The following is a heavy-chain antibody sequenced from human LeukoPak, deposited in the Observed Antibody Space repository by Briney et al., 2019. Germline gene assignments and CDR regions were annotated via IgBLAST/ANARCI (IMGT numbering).Heavy chain of an antibody. CDR1: GGTFSSYA. CDR3: ARVVYNWNNKRTYYYYYGMDV. CDR2: IIPIFGTA. D-gene: IGHD1/OR15-1a*01. V-gene: IGHV1-69*13. Sequence: SVKVSCKDSGGTFSSYAISWVRQAPGQGLEWMGGIIPIFGTANYAQKFQGRVTITADASTSTAYMELSSLRSEDAAVYYCARVVYNWNNKRTYYYYYGMDVWGPETTLTVSS. J-gene: IGHJ6*02.